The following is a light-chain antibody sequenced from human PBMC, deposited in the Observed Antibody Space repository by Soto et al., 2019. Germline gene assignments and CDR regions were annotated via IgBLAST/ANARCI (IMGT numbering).Light chain of an antibody. CDR1: NSNIQSNY. Sequence: QSVXTQTPSASGTXXXXXXXXXSGSNSNIQSNYVYWYQQFPGTAPKVLIYKDDQRPSGVPDRFSGSKSGASASLTITGLRSEDEADYYCAVREDRLSGNWVFGGGTKVTVL. J-gene: IGLJ3*02. CDR2: KDD. V-gene: IGLV1-47*01. CDR3: AVREDRLSGNWV.